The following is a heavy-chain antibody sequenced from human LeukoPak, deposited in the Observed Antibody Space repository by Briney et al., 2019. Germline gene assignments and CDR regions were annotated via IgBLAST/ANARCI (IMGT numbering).Heavy chain of an antibody. CDR2: ISAYNGNT. CDR3: ARDRGGGRYYYGMDV. CDR1: GYTFTSYG. J-gene: IGHJ6*02. Sequence: ASVTVSCKASGYTFTSYGISWVRQAPGQGLEWMGWISAYNGNTNYAQKLQGRVTMTTDTSTSTAYMELRSLRSDDTAVYYCARDRGGGRYYYGMDVWGQGTTVTVSS. D-gene: IGHD2-15*01. V-gene: IGHV1-18*01.